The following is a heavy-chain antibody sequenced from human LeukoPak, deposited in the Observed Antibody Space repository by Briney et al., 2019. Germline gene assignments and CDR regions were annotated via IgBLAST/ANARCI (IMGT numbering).Heavy chain of an antibody. D-gene: IGHD3-10*01. CDR1: GYTFTSYY. CDR2: INPNSGGT. V-gene: IGHV1-8*02. Sequence: ASVKVSCKASGYTFTSYYMHWVRQAPGQGLEWMGWINPNSGGTDYAQKFQGRVTMTRNTSISTAYMELSSLRSEDTAVYYCARGELYYYGSGSYDWGQGTLVTVSS. CDR3: ARGELYYYGSGSYD. J-gene: IGHJ4*02.